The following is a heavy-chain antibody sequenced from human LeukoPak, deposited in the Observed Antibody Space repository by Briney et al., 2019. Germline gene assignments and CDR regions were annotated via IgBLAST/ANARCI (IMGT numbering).Heavy chain of an antibody. J-gene: IGHJ5*02. CDR2: ISYDGSNK. CDR1: GFTFSSYG. V-gene: IGHV3-30*18. Sequence: QPGRSLRLSCAASGFTFSSYGMHSVRQAPGKGLEWVAVISYDGSNKYYADSVKGRFNISSENSKNTLYLQMNSLRAEDTAVYYCAKGGSSGANWFDHWGQGTLVTVSS. CDR3: AKGGSSGANWFDH. D-gene: IGHD6-25*01.